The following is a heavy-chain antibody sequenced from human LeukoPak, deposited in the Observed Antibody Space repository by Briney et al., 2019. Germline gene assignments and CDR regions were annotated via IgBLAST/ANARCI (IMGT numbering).Heavy chain of an antibody. V-gene: IGHV1-2*04. CDR1: GYTFTGYY. Sequence: ASVKVSCKASGYTFTGYYMHWVRQAPGQGLEWMGWINPNSGGTNYAQKFQGWVTMTRDTSISTAYMELSRLRSDDTAVYYCARDWEVDTAMVIGYWGQGTLVTVSS. D-gene: IGHD5-18*01. CDR3: ARDWEVDTAMVIGY. J-gene: IGHJ4*02. CDR2: INPNSGGT.